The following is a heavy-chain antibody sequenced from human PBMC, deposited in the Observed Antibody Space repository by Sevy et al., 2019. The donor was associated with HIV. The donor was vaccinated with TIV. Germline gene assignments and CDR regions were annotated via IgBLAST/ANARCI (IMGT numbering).Heavy chain of an antibody. CDR2: IQPDGSEK. CDR1: GLTFSSSW. CDR3: VRDPEWGAIDY. J-gene: IGHJ4*02. Sequence: GGSLRLSCAVSGLTFSSSWMAWARQAPGKRLEWVAEIQPDGSEKYYVDSVKGRLTISRDNAKNFLYLQMDSVRVEDMAVYYCVRDPEWGAIDYWGQGILVTVSS. D-gene: IGHD3-16*01. V-gene: IGHV3-7*01.